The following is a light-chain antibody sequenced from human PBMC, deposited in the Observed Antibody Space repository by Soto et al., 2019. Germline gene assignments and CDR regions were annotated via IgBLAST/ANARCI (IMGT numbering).Light chain of an antibody. Sequence: DIQMTQSPSSVSASVGDRVTITCQASQGISRSLAWYQQKPGKAPKLLIYSASSLQSGVPSRFRGSGFGTDFTPTISSLQPEDFATYYCQQADTCPITLGQGTRLEIK. J-gene: IGKJ5*01. CDR3: QQADTCPIT. CDR2: SAS. V-gene: IGKV1D-12*01. CDR1: QGISRS.